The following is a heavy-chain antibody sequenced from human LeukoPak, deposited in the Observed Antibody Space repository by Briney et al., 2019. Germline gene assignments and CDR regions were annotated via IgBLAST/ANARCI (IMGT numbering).Heavy chain of an antibody. CDR2: IYYSGST. V-gene: IGHV4-59*08. CDR1: GGSISSYY. J-gene: IGHJ4*02. Sequence: SETLSLTCTVSGGSISSYYWSWIRQPPGKGLEWIGDIYYSGSTNYNPSLKSRVTISLDTSKNQFSLKLSSVTAADTAVYYCASNYYGSGSLDYWGQGNLVTVSS. CDR3: ASNYYGSGSLDY. D-gene: IGHD3-10*01.